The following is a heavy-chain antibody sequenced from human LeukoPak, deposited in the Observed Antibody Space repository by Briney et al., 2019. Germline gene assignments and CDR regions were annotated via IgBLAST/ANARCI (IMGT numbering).Heavy chain of an antibody. CDR3: ARDPAKSGIPGLDAFDI. Sequence: GGSLRLSCAASGFTFSSYWMSWVRQAPGKGLEWVANIKHDGSEKYYVDSVKGRFTISRDNAKNSLYLQMNSLRAEDTAVYYCARDPAKSGIPGLDAFDIWGQGTMVTVSS. D-gene: IGHD2-15*01. J-gene: IGHJ3*02. CDR1: GFTFSSYW. CDR2: IKHDGSEK. V-gene: IGHV3-7*01.